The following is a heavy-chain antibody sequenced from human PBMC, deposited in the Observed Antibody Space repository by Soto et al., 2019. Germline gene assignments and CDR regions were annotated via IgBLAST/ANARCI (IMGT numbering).Heavy chain of an antibody. D-gene: IGHD3-22*01. CDR2: ISAYNGNT. Sequence: QVQLVQSGAEVKKPGASVKVSCKASGYTFTSYGISWVRQAPGQGLEWMGWISAYNGNTNYAQKLQGRVTMTTDTSTSTAYMELRSLRSDDTAVYYCARDPSTYYYDSSGYYQDVFDIWGQGTMVTVSS. J-gene: IGHJ3*02. CDR1: GYTFTSYG. V-gene: IGHV1-18*04. CDR3: ARDPSTYYYDSSGYYQDVFDI.